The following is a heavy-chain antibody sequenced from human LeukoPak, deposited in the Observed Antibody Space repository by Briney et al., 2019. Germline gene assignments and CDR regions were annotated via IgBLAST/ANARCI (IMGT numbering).Heavy chain of an antibody. J-gene: IGHJ3*02. CDR2: MNPNSGNT. CDR3: ATLSSSSRAFDI. Sequence: ASVKVSCKASGYTFTSYDINWVRQATGQGLEWMGWMNPNSGNTGYAQKFQGRVTMTRNTSISTAYMELSRLRSDDTAVYYCATLSSSSRAFDIWGQGTMVTVSS. CDR1: GYTFTSYD. D-gene: IGHD6-6*01. V-gene: IGHV1-8*01.